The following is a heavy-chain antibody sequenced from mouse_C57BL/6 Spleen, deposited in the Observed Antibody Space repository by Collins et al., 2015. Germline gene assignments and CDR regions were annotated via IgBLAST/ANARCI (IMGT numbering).Heavy chain of an antibody. J-gene: IGHJ4*01. CDR3: ARNGNYAMDY. CDR1: GYTFTSYW. CDR2: IDPSDSYT. D-gene: IGHD2-1*01. V-gene: IGHV1-69*01. Sequence: QVQLQQPGAELVMPGASVKLSCKASGYTFTSYWMHWVKQRPGQGLEWIGEIDPSDSYTNYNQKFKGKSTLTVGKSSSTAYMQLSSLTSEDSAVYYCARNGNYAMDYWGQGTSVTVSS.